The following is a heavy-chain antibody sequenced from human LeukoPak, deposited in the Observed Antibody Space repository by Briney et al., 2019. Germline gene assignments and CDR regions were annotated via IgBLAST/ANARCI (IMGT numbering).Heavy chain of an antibody. CDR3: ARHGGYCSGTSCYGVWFDP. CDR2: IYYSGST. J-gene: IGHJ5*02. Sequence: SETLSLTCTVSGGSISSYYWSWIRQPPGKGLEWIGYIYYSGSTNYNPSLKSRVTISVDTSKNQFSLKLSSVTAADTAVYYCARHGGYCSGTSCYGVWFDPWGQGTLVTVSS. V-gene: IGHV4-59*08. D-gene: IGHD2-2*01. CDR1: GGSISSYY.